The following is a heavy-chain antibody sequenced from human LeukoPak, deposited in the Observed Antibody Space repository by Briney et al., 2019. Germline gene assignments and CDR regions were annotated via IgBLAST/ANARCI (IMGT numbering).Heavy chain of an antibody. J-gene: IGHJ4*02. V-gene: IGHV4-4*02. Sequence: PSETLSLTCTVSDGSIKTNYWWTWVRQPPGKGLEWIGETWHSGSSTNYNPSLKSRVTISVDKPKSQFSLKLTPVTAADTAIYYCARGNEYTWWQWSQGTLVTVSS. CDR3: ARGNEYTWWQ. CDR1: DGSIKTNYW. CDR2: TWHSGSST. D-gene: IGHD2-15*01.